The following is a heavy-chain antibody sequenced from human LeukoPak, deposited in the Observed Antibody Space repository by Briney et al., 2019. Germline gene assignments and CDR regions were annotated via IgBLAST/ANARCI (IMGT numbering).Heavy chain of an antibody. V-gene: IGHV1-69*04. CDR3: ARGYYYDSSGYYAVYYFDY. CDR2: IIPILGIA. D-gene: IGHD3-22*01. J-gene: IGHJ4*02. CDR1: GYTFTSYY. Sequence: SVKVSCKASGYTFTSYYMHWARQAPGQGLEWMGRIIPILGIANYAQKFQGRVTITADKSTSTAYMELSSLRSEDTAVYYCARGYYYDSSGYYAVYYFDYWGQGTLVTVSS.